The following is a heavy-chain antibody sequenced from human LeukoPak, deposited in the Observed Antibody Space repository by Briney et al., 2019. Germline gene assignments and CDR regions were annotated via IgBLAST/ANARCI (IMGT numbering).Heavy chain of an antibody. V-gene: IGHV3-33*01. J-gene: IGHJ3*02. CDR3: ARGGYYGDNDAFDI. Sequence: GRSLRLSCAASGFTFSSYGMHWVRQAPGKGLGWVAVIWYDGSNKYYADSVKGRFTISRDNSKNTLYLQMNSLRAEDTAVYYCARGGYYGDNDAFDIWGQGTMVTVSS. CDR2: IWYDGSNK. D-gene: IGHD4-17*01. CDR1: GFTFSSYG.